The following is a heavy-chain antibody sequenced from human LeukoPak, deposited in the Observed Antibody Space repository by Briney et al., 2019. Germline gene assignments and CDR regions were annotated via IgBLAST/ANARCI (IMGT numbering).Heavy chain of an antibody. J-gene: IGHJ4*02. CDR2: IYYSGST. V-gene: IGHV4-59*01. D-gene: IGHD6-13*01. CDR1: GGSISSYY. Sequence: SETLSLTCTVSGGSISSYYWSWIRQPPGKGLEWIGYIYYSGSTNYNPSLKSRVTISVDTSKNQFSLKLSSVTAADTAVYYCARAVWGDSSSWYGILEYWGQGTLVTVSS. CDR3: ARAVWGDSSSWYGILEY.